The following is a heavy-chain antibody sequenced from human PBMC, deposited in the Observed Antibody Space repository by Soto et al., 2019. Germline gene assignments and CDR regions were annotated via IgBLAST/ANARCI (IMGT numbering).Heavy chain of an antibody. D-gene: IGHD1-7*01. Sequence: SGPTLVNPTQPLTLTCTFSGFSLSTSGVGVGWIRQPPGKALEWLALIYWNDDKRYSPSLKSRLTITKDTSKNQVVLTMTNMDPVDTATYYCAHRYNWNYAFDYWGQGTLVTVSS. V-gene: IGHV2-5*01. J-gene: IGHJ4*02. CDR3: AHRYNWNYAFDY. CDR2: IYWNDDK. CDR1: GFSLSTSGVG.